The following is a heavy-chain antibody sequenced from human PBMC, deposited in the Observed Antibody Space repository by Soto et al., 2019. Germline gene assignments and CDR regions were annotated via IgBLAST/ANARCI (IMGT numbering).Heavy chain of an antibody. CDR1: GVSISSGGYY. CDR3: ASVVGGESECYFDY. D-gene: IGHD2-21*01. J-gene: IGHJ4*02. Sequence: SETLSLTCTVSGVSISSGGYYWGWIRQHPGKGLEWIGNIYYSGRTYYNPSLKSRLLMSVDTSKNHFSLNLNSVTAADTAMYFCASVVGGESECYFDYWGQGVLVTVSS. V-gene: IGHV4-31*03. CDR2: IYYSGRT.